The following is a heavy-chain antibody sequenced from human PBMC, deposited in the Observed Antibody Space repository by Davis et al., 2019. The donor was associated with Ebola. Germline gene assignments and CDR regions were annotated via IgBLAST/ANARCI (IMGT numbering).Heavy chain of an antibody. CDR1: GFTFSSYG. CDR3: ARDLPGSVVA. CDR2: ISYDGSNK. D-gene: IGHD3-22*01. J-gene: IGHJ5*02. Sequence: PGGSLRLSCAASGFTFSSYGMHWVRQAPGKGLEWVAVISYDGSNKYYADSVKGRFTISRDNSKNTLYLQMNSLRAEDTAVYYCARDLPGSVVAWGQGTLVTVSS. V-gene: IGHV3-30*03.